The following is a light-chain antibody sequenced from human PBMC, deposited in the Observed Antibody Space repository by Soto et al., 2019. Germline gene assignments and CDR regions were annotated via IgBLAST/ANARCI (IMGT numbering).Light chain of an antibody. J-gene: IGKJ1*01. Sequence: EIVMMQSPATLSVSPGERATLSCRASQSVSSNLAWYHQKPGQAPRLLIYGASTRATGIPARFSGSGSGTEFTLTISSLQSEDFAVYYCQQYNNWPGTFGQGTKVEIK. CDR2: GAS. CDR3: QQYNNWPGT. CDR1: QSVSSN. V-gene: IGKV3-15*01.